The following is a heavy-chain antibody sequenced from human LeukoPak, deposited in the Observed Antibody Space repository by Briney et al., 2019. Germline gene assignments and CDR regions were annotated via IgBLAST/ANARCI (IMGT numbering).Heavy chain of an antibody. CDR2: INQDGSQK. J-gene: IGHJ5*02. CDR3: ARDGSANRYNWFDP. Sequence: PGGSLRLSFAASGVTFRCYWVNWGRQAPGEGPEWVANINQDGSQKYYVDSVKGRFTISRDNAENSLYLQMSSLGAEDTAVYYCARDGSANRYNWFDPWGQGTLVTVSS. CDR1: GVTFRCYW. D-gene: IGHD1-26*01. V-gene: IGHV3-7*03.